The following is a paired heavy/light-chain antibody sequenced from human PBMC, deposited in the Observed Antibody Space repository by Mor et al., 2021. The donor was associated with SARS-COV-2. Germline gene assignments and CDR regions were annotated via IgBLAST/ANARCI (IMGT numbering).Heavy chain of an antibody. Sequence: QVQLVESGGGVVPPGASRRLSCVASGFDFKTYAMNWFRQSPDKGLEWVAHISSSGNTQHYAESVKSRFTIARDNSQNTVFLEMSTVRTEDMATYYCVRGSTKINSTSSADRKLLDLWGQGTLVTVSS. CDR2: ISSSGNTQ. J-gene: IGHJ5*02. D-gene: IGHD1-1*01. V-gene: IGHV3-30-3*01. CDR3: VRGSTKINSTSSADRKLLDL. CDR1: GFDFKTYA.
Light chain of an antibody. Sequence: DIDMTQSPSTLAASVGDRVIITCRASQNINTWLTWFQQKPGRAPKLLIYKTSLLEDGVPPRFSGAGSGTEFTLTIASLQPEDLATYFCLQYENYPYTFGQGTKLEV. CDR1: QNINTW. CDR3: LQYENYPYT. J-gene: IGKJ2*01. CDR2: KTS. V-gene: IGKV1-5*03.